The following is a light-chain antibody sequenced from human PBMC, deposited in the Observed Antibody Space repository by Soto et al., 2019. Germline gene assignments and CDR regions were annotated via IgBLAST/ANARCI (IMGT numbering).Light chain of an antibody. CDR3: QQTDSFPIT. V-gene: IGKV1-12*01. Sequence: IQFAQTTSSLSATVGDRGTTTCLASQAIGTWLAWYQQKPGTAPKLLISAASTLQTGVPSRFSGSGSGTDFTLTIASLQPEDFATYYCQQTDSFPITFGQGTRLEI. J-gene: IGKJ5*01. CDR1: QAIGTW. CDR2: AAS.